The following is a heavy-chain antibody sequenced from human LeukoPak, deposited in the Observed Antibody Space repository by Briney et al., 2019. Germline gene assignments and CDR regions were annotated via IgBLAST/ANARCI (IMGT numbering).Heavy chain of an antibody. CDR3: ATDAFDI. CDR1: GFTFSSYG. J-gene: IGHJ3*02. Sequence: GRSLRLSCAASGFTFSSYGMHWVRQAPGKGLEWVAVISYDGSNKYYADSVKGRFTIPRDNSKNTLYLQMNSLRAEDTAVYYCATDAFDIWGQGTMVTVSS. CDR2: ISYDGSNK. V-gene: IGHV3-30*03.